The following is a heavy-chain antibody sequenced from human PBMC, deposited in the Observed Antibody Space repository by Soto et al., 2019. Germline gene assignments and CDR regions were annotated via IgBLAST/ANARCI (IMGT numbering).Heavy chain of an antibody. Sequence: SDTLSLTCAFYGGSFSGYYWSWILQPPGKGLEWIGEINHSGSTNYNPSLKSRVTISVDTSKNQFSLKLSSVTAADTAVYYCARLYPPLRGSSWLPYWGQGTLVTVS. CDR3: ARLYPPLRGSSWLPY. V-gene: IGHV4-34*01. CDR1: GGSFSGYY. J-gene: IGHJ4*02. CDR2: INHSGST. D-gene: IGHD6-13*01.